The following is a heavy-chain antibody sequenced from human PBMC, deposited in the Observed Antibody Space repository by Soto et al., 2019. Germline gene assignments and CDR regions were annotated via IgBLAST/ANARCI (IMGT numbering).Heavy chain of an antibody. CDR3: ARDPTKTGDTGF. J-gene: IGHJ4*02. CDR2: ISSSSSYT. CDR1: GFTFSDYY. V-gene: IGHV3-11*06. Sequence: QVQLVESGGGLVKPGGSLRLSCAASGFTFSDYYMSWIRQAPGKGLEWVSYISSSSSYTNYADSVKGRFIISRDNAKNSLYLQMNSLRAEDTAVYYCARDPTKTGDTGFWGQGTLVTVSS. D-gene: IGHD7-27*01.